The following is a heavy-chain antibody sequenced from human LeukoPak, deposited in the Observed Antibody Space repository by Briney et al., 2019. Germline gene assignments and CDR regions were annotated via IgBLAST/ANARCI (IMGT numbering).Heavy chain of an antibody. CDR3: AKDRGSSSHIDY. J-gene: IGHJ4*02. D-gene: IGHD6-13*01. V-gene: IGHV1-46*01. CDR1: GYTFTSYY. CDR2: INPSGGGT. Sequence: ASVKVSCKASGYTFTSYYMHWVRQAPGQGLEWMGIINPSGGGTSYAQKFQGRVTMTRDTSTSTVYMELSSLRAEDTAVYYCAKDRGSSSHIDYWGQGTLVTVSS.